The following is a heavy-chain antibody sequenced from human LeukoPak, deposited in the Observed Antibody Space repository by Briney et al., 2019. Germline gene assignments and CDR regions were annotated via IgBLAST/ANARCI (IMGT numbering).Heavy chain of an antibody. D-gene: IGHD2-15*01. J-gene: IGHJ4*02. Sequence: PGGSLRLSCAASGFTFSSYAMSWVRQAPGKGLEWVSAISGSGGSTYYADSVKGRFTISRDNSKNTLYLQMSSLRAEDTAVYYCATSSKLRLVAATYYFDYWGQGTLVTVSS. V-gene: IGHV3-23*01. CDR2: ISGSGGST. CDR3: ATSSKLRLVAATYYFDY. CDR1: GFTFSSYA.